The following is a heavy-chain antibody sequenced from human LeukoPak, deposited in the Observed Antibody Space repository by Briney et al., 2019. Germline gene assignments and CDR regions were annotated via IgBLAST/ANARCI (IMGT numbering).Heavy chain of an antibody. V-gene: IGHV5-51*01. Sequence: GDSLKISCETSGCTFTTSWIGWVRQMPGTGLEWVGAIYPEDSDTRYSPSFQAQVRISADKSARTAYLQWASLKASDTATYYCARQRWASGTINCCDPWGQGTLVTVSS. D-gene: IGHD3-10*01. CDR3: ARQRWASGTINCCDP. J-gene: IGHJ5*02. CDR2: IYPEDSDT. CDR1: GCTFTTSW.